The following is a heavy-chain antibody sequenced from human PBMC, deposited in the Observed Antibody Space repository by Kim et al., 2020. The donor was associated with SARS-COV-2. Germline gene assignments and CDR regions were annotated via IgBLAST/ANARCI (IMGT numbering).Heavy chain of an antibody. V-gene: IGHV4-34*01. Sequence: SLKSRVTRSVDTSKNQFSLKLSSVTAADTAVYYCARRTPMIVVGPYYFDYWGQGTLVTVSS. D-gene: IGHD3-22*01. J-gene: IGHJ4*02. CDR3: ARRTPMIVVGPYYFDY.